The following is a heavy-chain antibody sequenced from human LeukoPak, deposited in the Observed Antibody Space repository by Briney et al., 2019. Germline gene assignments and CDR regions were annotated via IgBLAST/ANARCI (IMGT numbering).Heavy chain of an antibody. CDR1: GYTFTSYD. Sequence: ASVKVSCKASGYTFTSYDINWVRQATGQGLEWMGWMNPSSGNTGYAQKFQGRVTMTRNTSISTAYMELSSLRSEDTAVYYCATAVGYCSGGSCYSYYYYYGMDVWGQGTTVTVSS. CDR3: ATAVGYCSGGSCYSYYYYYGMDV. CDR2: MNPSSGNT. V-gene: IGHV1-8*01. D-gene: IGHD2-15*01. J-gene: IGHJ6*02.